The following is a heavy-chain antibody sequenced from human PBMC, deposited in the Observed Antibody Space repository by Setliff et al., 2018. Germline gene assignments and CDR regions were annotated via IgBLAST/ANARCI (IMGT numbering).Heavy chain of an antibody. Sequence: GESLKLSCAASGFTFSRYSMNWVRQGPGKGLEWVSYISASSSTIYYSGSVKGRFTISRDNAKNSLFLQMNGLRADDTAVYYCARDLDGGNGHDLWGRGTLVTV. CDR2: ISASSSTI. CDR1: GFTFSRYS. J-gene: IGHJ5*02. D-gene: IGHD2-15*01. V-gene: IGHV3-48*01. CDR3: ARDLDGGNGHDL.